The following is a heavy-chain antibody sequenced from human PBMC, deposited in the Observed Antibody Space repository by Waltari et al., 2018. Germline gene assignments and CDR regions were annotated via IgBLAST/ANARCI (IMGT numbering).Heavy chain of an antibody. V-gene: IGHV4-59*01. CDR2: IYYSGST. D-gene: IGHD3-3*01. CDR3: ATPLEWPPSDFDY. Sequence: QVQLQESGPGLVKPSETLSLTCTVSGGSISSYYWSWIRQPPGKGLEWIGYIYYSGSTNYNPSLKSRVTISVDTSKNQFSLKLSSVTAADTAVYYCATPLEWPPSDFDYWGQGTLVTVSS. J-gene: IGHJ4*02. CDR1: GGSISSYY.